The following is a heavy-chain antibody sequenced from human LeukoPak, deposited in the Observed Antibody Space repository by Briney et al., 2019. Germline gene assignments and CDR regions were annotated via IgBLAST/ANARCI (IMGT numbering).Heavy chain of an antibody. CDR2: IIPIFGTA. CDR3: AREGLEKVYHFDY. D-gene: IGHD5/OR15-5a*01. V-gene: IGHV1-69*13. J-gene: IGHJ4*02. Sequence: ASVKVSCKASGGTFSSYAISWVRQAPGQGLEWMGGIIPIFGTANYAQKFQGRVTITADESTSTAYMELSSLRSEDTAVYYCAREGLEKVYHFDYWGQGTLVTVSS. CDR1: GGTFSSYA.